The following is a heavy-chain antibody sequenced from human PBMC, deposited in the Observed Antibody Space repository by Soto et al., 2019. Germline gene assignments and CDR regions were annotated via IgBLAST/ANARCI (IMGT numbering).Heavy chain of an antibody. J-gene: IGHJ4*02. CDR1: GFTFRSYA. D-gene: IGHD3-22*01. CDR2: ISYDGSNK. CDR3: VRSMIIVVRLIGLDY. Sequence: QVQLVESGGGVVQPGGSLRLSCGASGFTFRSYAMHWVRQTPGKGLEWVAVISYDGSNKHYADSVKGRFSISRDNSKNMLYLQRDSLSTEDTAVYYCVRSMIIVVRLIGLDYWGQGTLVTVSS. V-gene: IGHV3-30-3*01.